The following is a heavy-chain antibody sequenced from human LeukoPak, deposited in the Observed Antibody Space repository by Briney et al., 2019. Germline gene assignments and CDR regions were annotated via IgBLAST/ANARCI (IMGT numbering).Heavy chain of an antibody. CDR1: GGTFSSYA. CDR3: ARAGIAAAGTLDY. D-gene: IGHD6-13*01. V-gene: IGHV1-69*01. J-gene: IGHJ4*02. CDR2: IIPIFGTA. Sequence: SVKVSCKASGGTFSSYAISWVRQAPGQGLEWMEGIIPIFGTANYAQKFQGRVTITADESTSTAYMELSSLRSEDTAVYYCARAGIAAAGTLDYWGQGTLVTVSS.